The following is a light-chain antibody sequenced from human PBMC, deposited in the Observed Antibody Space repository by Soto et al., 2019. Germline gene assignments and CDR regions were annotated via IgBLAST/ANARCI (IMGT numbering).Light chain of an antibody. Sequence: EIVLTQSPGTLSLSPGERATLSCRASQSVSSNYLAWYQQKPGQPPRLLISDASSRATGIPDRFSGSGSGTDFILTISGLEPEDFAVYYCQHYGRSPPSWTFGQGTKVEIK. CDR3: QHYGRSPPSWT. CDR2: DAS. V-gene: IGKV3-20*01. CDR1: QSVSSNY. J-gene: IGKJ1*01.